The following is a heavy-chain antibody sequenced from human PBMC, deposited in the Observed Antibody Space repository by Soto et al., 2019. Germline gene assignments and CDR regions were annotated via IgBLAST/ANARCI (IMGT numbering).Heavy chain of an antibody. V-gene: IGHV1-3*01. CDR3: ARDQRRDYDFWSGYSQGFDY. J-gene: IGHJ4*02. CDR1: GYTFTMYA. D-gene: IGHD3-3*01. Sequence: QVTLVQSGAEVKKPGASVRVSCEASGYTFTMYAIHWVRQAPGQRLEWMGWINAANGNTKSSQKFQGRVSITRDTSASTAYMELSSLRSEDTALYYCARDQRRDYDFWSGYSQGFDYWGQGTLVTVSS. CDR2: INAANGNT.